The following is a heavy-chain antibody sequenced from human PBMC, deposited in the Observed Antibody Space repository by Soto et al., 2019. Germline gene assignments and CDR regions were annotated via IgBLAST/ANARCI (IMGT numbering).Heavy chain of an antibody. V-gene: IGHV1-2*04. CDR1: GYTFTGYY. J-gene: IGHJ6*02. CDR2: INPNSGGT. D-gene: IGHD5-12*01. CDR3: ARDGRGGYFYYYYGMDV. Sequence: QVQLVQSGAEVKKPGASVKVSCKASGYTFTGYYMHWVRQAPGQGLEWMGWINPNSGGTNYAQKFQGWVTMTRDTSISTAYMERSRLRSDDTAVYYCARDGRGGYFYYYYGMDVWGQGTTVTVSS.